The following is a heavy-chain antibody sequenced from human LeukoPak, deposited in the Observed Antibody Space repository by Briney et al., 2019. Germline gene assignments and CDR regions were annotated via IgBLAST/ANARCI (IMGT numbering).Heavy chain of an antibody. D-gene: IGHD4-17*01. Sequence: SETLSLTCTVSGGSISSYYWSWIRQPPGKGLEWIGYIYYSGSTNYNPSLKSRVTISVDTSKNQFSLKLSSVTAADTAVYYCARAQGTVTEKFDYWGQGTLVTVSS. CDR1: GGSISSYY. CDR2: IYYSGST. V-gene: IGHV4-59*01. J-gene: IGHJ4*02. CDR3: ARAQGTVTEKFDY.